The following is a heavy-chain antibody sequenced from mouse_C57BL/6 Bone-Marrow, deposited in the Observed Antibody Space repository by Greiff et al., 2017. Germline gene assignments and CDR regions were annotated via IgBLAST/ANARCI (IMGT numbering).Heavy chain of an antibody. J-gene: IGHJ4*01. CDR2: IDPEDGET. Sequence: EVQLQQSGAELVKPGASVKLSCTASGFNIKDYYLPWVKQRTEQGLEWIGRIDPEDGETTYAPKFQGKATITADTSSNTAYLQLSSLTSEDTAVYYCAPHYYAMDYWGQGTSVTVSS. CDR1: GFNIKDYY. CDR3: APHYYAMDY. V-gene: IGHV14-2*01.